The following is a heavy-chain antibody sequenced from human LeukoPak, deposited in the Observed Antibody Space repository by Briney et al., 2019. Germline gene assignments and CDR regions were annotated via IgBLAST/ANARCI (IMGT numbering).Heavy chain of an antibody. D-gene: IGHD6-6*01. CDR3: ASPSIAARAFDY. V-gene: IGHV1-69*05. CDR2: IIPIFGTA. CDR1: GGTFSSYA. Sequence: ASVKVSCKASGGTFSSYAISWVRQAPGQGLEWMGGIIPIFGTANYAQKFQGRVTITTDESTSTAYMELSSLRSEDTAVYYCASPSIAARAFDYWGQGTLVTVSS. J-gene: IGHJ4*02.